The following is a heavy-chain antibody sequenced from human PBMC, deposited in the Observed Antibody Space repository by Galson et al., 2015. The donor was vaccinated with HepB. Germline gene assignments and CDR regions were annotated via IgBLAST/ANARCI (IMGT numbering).Heavy chain of an antibody. D-gene: IGHD3-10*01. Sequence: CAISGDSVSSNSAAWNWIRQSPSRGLEWLGRTYYRSKWYNDYAVSVKSRITINPDTSKNQFSLQLNSVTPEDTAVYYCARDLVVRGVMRNYGMDVWGQGTTVTVSS. CDR3: ARDLVVRGVMRNYGMDV. V-gene: IGHV6-1*01. CDR2: TYYRSKWYN. J-gene: IGHJ6*02. CDR1: GDSVSSNSAA.